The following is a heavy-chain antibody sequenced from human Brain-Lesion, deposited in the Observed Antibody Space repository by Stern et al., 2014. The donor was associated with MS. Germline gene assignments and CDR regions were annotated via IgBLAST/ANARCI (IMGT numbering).Heavy chain of an antibody. J-gene: IGHJ4*02. V-gene: IGHV4-61*02. Sequence: QVQLVESGPGLVKPSQTLSLTCSVSGGSISSGSYYWNWIRQPAGKGLEWIGRIYASGSTNYSPSLTSRVFISGDTSKNQFSLKLSSVTAADAAMYYCVRETGGYTYGDTDFFDFWGQGTLVTVSS. CDR2: IYASGST. CDR3: VRETGGYTYGDTDFFDF. D-gene: IGHD5-18*01. CDR1: GGSISSGSYY.